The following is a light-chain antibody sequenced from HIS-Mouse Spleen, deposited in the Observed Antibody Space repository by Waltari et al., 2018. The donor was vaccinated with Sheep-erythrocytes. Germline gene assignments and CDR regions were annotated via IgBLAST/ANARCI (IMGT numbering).Light chain of an antibody. CDR3: NSRDSSGNHLGVV. Sequence: SSELTQDPAVSVALGQTVMITCQGDSLRSYYASWFQQKPGQAPVLFIYGKNNRPSGGPDRVAGSSSGNPASLTIAGAQAEDEADFYCNSRDSSGNHLGVVFGGGTKLTVL. CDR2: GKN. J-gene: IGLJ2*01. V-gene: IGLV3-19*01. CDR1: SLRSYY.